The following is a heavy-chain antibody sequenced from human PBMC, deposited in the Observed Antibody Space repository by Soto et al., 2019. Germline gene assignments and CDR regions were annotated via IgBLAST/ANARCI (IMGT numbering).Heavy chain of an antibody. Sequence: EVQLVQSGAEVKKPGESLQISCKGSGYSFTSYWIGWVRQMPGKGLEWMGIIYPGDSDTRYSPSFQGQVTISADKSISTAYLQWSSLKASDTAMYYCARSNRIAEATYNWFDPWGQGTLVTVSS. CDR3: ARSNRIAEATYNWFDP. D-gene: IGHD6-13*01. V-gene: IGHV5-51*03. CDR1: GYSFTSYW. J-gene: IGHJ5*02. CDR2: IYPGDSDT.